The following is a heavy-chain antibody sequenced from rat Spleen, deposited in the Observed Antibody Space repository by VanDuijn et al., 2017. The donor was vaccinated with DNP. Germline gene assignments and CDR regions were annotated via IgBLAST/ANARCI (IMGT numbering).Heavy chain of an antibody. Sequence: EVQLVESGGGLVQPGRSMKLSCAASGFTFSAYYMAWVRQAPAKGRAWVAYIGSAAYAPYYGDSVKGRFTISRDNAKSTRYLQMNSLRSEDMATYYCVRWNSGHFDYWGQGVMVTVSS. CDR1: GFTFSAYY. CDR2: IGSAAYAP. V-gene: IGHV5-22*01. D-gene: IGHD4-3*01. CDR3: VRWNSGHFDY. J-gene: IGHJ2*01.